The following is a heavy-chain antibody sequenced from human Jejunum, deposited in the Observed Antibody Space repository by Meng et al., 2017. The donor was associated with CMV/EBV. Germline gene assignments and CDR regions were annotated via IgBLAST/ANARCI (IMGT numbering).Heavy chain of an antibody. J-gene: IGHJ5*02. Sequence: CKTSGFTFTDYYMHWVRQAPGQGLEWMGRISAYSGATNYAQKFQGRVTITRDTSTSTAYLELSRLTSDDTAVYLCARYGDRIRLWGPSWGQGTLVTVPS. CDR2: ISAYSGAT. CDR1: GFTFTDYY. D-gene: IGHD7-27*01. CDR3: ARYGDRIRLWGPS. V-gene: IGHV1-2*06.